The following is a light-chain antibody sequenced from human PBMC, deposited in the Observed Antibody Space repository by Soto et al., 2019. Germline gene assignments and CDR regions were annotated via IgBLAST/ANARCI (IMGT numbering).Light chain of an antibody. CDR3: QPYSSSHLT. J-gene: IGKJ1*01. CDR2: GAY. V-gene: IGKV3-20*01. CDR1: LSVSSNY. Sequence: IVLTQSPGTLSLSPGEVAALYCRASLSVSSNYLAWYQQKPGQARRLLIYGAYSRATGATDRFRGSGSGTDFTLTISRLEPEDFAVYYCQPYSSSHLTVGPGTKVDIK.